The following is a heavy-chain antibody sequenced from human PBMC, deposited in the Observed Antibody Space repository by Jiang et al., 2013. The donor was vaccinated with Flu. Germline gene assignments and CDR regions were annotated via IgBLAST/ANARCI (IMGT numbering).Heavy chain of an antibody. CDR3: ARSRYYFDSGGYYDHFDY. J-gene: IGHJ4*02. CDR1: GFSLSTSGMC. D-gene: IGHD3-22*01. CDR2: IDWDDDK. Sequence: VKPTQTLTLTCTFSGFSLSTSGMCVSWIRQPPGKALEWLALIDWDDDKYYSTSLKTRLTISKDTSKNQVVLTMTNVDPVDTATYFCARSRYYFDSGGYYDHFDYWGQGTL. V-gene: IGHV2-70*01.